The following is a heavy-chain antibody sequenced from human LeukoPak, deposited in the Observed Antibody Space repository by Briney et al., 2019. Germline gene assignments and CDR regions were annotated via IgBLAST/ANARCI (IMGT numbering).Heavy chain of an antibody. CDR2: INPSIATT. CDR3: AKIVGASNGYFDY. V-gene: IGHV1-46*01. Sequence: ASVKVSCKASGYTFTNYYIHWVRQAPGQGLEWMGIINPSIATTSYAQKFQGRITMTRDTSTSTVYMGLISLRSEDTAVYYCAKIVGASNGYFDYWGQGTLVTVSS. J-gene: IGHJ4*02. D-gene: IGHD1-26*01. CDR1: GYTFTNYY.